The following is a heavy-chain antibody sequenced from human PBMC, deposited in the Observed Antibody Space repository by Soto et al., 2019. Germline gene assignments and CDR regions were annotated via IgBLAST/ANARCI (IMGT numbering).Heavy chain of an antibody. CDR2: IYYSGST. D-gene: IGHD5-12*01. V-gene: IGHV4-39*01. Sequence: QLQLQESGPGLVKPSETLSLTCTVSGGSISSSSYYWGWIRQPPGKGLEWIGSIYYSGSTYYNPSLKSRVTISVDTSKNQFSLKLSSVTAADTAVYYCARHFNIVARAGSHFDYWGQGTLVTVSS. CDR1: GGSISSSSYY. CDR3: ARHFNIVARAGSHFDY. J-gene: IGHJ4*02.